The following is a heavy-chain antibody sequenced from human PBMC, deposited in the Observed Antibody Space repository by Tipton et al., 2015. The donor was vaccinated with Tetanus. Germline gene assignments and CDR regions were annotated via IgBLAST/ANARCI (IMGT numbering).Heavy chain of an antibody. CDR2: IYSGGST. CDR1: GFTVSSNY. J-gene: IGHJ4*02. D-gene: IGHD5-18*01. Sequence: SLRLSCAASGFTVSSNYMSWVRQAPGKGLEWVSVIYSGGSTSYADSVKGRFTISRDTSKNTLYLQMNSLRAEDTAVYYCARAYSYGAFGYWGQGTLVTVSS. V-gene: IGHV3-53*01. CDR3: ARAYSYGAFGY.